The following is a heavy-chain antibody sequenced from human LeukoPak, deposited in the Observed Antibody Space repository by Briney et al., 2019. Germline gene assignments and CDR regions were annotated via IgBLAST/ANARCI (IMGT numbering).Heavy chain of an antibody. CDR3: ARAATGYCSSTSCYHPEFDY. Sequence: ASVKVSSKASGYTFTGYYMHWVRQAPGQGLEWMGWINPNSGGTNYAQKFQGRVTMTRDTSISTAYMELSRLRSDDTAVYYCARAATGYCSSTSCYHPEFDYWGQGTLVTVSS. D-gene: IGHD2-2*01. J-gene: IGHJ4*02. V-gene: IGHV1-2*02. CDR2: INPNSGGT. CDR1: GYTFTGYY.